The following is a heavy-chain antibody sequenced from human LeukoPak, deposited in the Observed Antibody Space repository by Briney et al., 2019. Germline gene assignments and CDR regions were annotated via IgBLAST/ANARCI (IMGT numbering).Heavy chain of an antibody. CDR3: AKGRELWLVAYYYYGMDV. Sequence: VQPGRSLRLSCAASGFTFSSYGMHWVRQAPGKGLEWVAVISYDGSNKYYADSVKGRFTISRDNSKNTLYLQMNSLRAEGTAVYYCAKGRELWLVAYYYYGMDVWGQGTTVTVSS. CDR2: ISYDGSNK. CDR1: GFTFSSYG. D-gene: IGHD5-18*01. V-gene: IGHV3-30*18. J-gene: IGHJ6*02.